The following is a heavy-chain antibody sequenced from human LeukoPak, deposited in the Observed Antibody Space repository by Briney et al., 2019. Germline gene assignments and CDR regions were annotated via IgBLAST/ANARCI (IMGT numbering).Heavy chain of an antibody. CDR3: TTYSSTWDLDAFDV. J-gene: IGHJ3*01. D-gene: IGHD6-13*01. CDR1: AFTFGDYA. Sequence: GGSLRLSCTASAFTFGDYAVHWVRQAPGKGLEWVGFNRSKGYGGTTEYAAPVSGRFTISRDASKGIAYLQMNSLKTEDTAVYYCTTYSSTWDLDAFDVWGQGTMVTVSS. V-gene: IGHV3-49*04. CDR2: NRSKGYGGTT.